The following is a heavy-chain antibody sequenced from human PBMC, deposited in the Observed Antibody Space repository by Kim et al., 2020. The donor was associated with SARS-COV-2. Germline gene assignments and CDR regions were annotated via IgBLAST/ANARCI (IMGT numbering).Heavy chain of an antibody. Sequence: SETLSLTCTVSGGSISSGDYYWSWIRQPPGKGLEWIGYIYYSGSTYYNPSLKSRVTISVDTSKNQFSLKLSSVTAADTAGYYCAKTYYDISREGWFDPWGQGTLVTVSS. J-gene: IGHJ5*02. CDR2: IYYSGST. V-gene: IGHV4-30-4*01. D-gene: IGHD3-9*01. CDR3: AKTYYDISREGWFDP. CDR1: GGSISSGDYY.